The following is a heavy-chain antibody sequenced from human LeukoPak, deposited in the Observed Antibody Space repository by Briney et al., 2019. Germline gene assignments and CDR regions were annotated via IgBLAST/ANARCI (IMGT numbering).Heavy chain of an antibody. Sequence: GRSLRLSCAASGFTFSSYGMHWVRQAPGKGLEWVAVISYDGSNKYYADSVKGRFTISRDNSKNTLYLQMNSLRAEDTAVYYCARDQERLHLVLFWGQGTLVTVSS. V-gene: IGHV3-30*03. CDR3: ARDQERLHLVLF. CDR1: GFTFSSYG. CDR2: ISYDGSNK. D-gene: IGHD3-16*01. J-gene: IGHJ4*02.